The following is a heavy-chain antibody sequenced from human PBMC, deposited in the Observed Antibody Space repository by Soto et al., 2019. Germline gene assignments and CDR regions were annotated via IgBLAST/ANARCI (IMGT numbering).Heavy chain of an antibody. V-gene: IGHV1-18*01. CDR3: ATGLLGYCSDGSCYSDS. CDR2: ISGDNGNT. Sequence: QVQLVQSGAEVKKPGASVRVSCQTSAYTFTNYAVSWVRQAPGQGLEWMGWISGDNGNTIYAQKFQGRVTMTTDTSTRKAYMELRSLRSDDTAVYYCATGLLGYCSDGSCYSDSWGQGTLVTVSS. D-gene: IGHD2-15*01. J-gene: IGHJ4*02. CDR1: AYTFTNYA.